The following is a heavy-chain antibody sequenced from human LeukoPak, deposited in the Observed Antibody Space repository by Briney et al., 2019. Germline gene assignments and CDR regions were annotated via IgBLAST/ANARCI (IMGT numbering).Heavy chain of an antibody. J-gene: IGHJ4*02. CDR3: ARGRGDY. Sequence: SETLSLTCAVSGGSISSGGYSWSWIRQPPGKGLEWIGYIYHSGSTYYNPSLKSRVTISVDRGKNQFSLKLSSVTAADTAVYYCARGRGDYWGQGTLVTVSS. CDR2: IYHSGST. V-gene: IGHV4-30-2*01. CDR1: GGSISSGGYS. D-gene: IGHD1-26*01.